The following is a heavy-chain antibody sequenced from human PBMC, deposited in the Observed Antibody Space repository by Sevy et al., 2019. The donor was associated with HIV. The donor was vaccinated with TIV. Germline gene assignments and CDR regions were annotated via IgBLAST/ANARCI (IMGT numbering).Heavy chain of an antibody. V-gene: IGHV4-59*01. J-gene: IGHJ4*02. CDR2: IYYSGST. Sequence: SETLSLTCTVSGGSISSYYWSWIRQPPGKGLEWIGYIYYSGSTNYNPSLKSRVTISVDTSKNQFSLKLSSVTAADTAVYYCARVGMADLIEYWGQGTLVTVSS. D-gene: IGHD7-27*01. CDR1: GGSISSYY. CDR3: ARVGMADLIEY.